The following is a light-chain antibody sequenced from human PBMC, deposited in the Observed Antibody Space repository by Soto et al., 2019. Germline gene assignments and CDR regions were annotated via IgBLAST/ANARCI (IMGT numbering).Light chain of an antibody. CDR3: CSYAGSTTFYV. J-gene: IGLJ1*01. CDR1: SSDVGSYNL. Sequence: QSALTHPACVSGSPGQSSTISFTGTSSDVGSYNLVSWYQHHPGEAPKLIIYDANKRPSGISNRFSGSKSGNTASLTISGLQAEDEADYYCCSYAGSTTFYVFGIGTKVTAL. CDR2: DAN. V-gene: IGLV2-23*01.